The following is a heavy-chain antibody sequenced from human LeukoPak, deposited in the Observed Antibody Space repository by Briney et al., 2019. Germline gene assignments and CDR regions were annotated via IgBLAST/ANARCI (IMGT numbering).Heavy chain of an antibody. CDR3: ARSPHILTGENFDY. V-gene: IGHV1-2*02. CDR1: GYTFTGYY. J-gene: IGHJ4*02. Sequence: ASVKVSCKASGYTFTGYYMHWVRQAPGQGLEWMGWINSNSGGTNYAQKFQARVTMTRDTSISTAYMELSRLRSDDTAVYYCARSPHILTGENFDYWGQGTLVTVSS. CDR2: INSNSGGT. D-gene: IGHD3-9*01.